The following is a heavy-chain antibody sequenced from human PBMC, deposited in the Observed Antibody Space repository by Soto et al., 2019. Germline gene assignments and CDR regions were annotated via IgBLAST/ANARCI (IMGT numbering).Heavy chain of an antibody. D-gene: IGHD3-10*01. J-gene: IGHJ4*02. CDR2: VSSSSSTI. CDR1: GFTFNSYS. V-gene: IGHV3-48*02. CDR3: ARVGYYGSGILL. Sequence: EVPLVESGGGLVQPGGALRLSCAASGFTFNSYSMNWVRQAPGKGLEWVSYVSSSSSTIYYADSVKGRFTISRDTAKNSAYLQMNSLRDEDTAVDYCARVGYYGSGILLWGQGPLVTASS.